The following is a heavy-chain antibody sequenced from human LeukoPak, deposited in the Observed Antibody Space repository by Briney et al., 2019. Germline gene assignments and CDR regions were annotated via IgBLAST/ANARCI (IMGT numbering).Heavy chain of an antibody. V-gene: IGHV1-46*01. J-gene: IGHJ4*02. D-gene: IGHD6-13*01. CDR3: ASAIEAAGTIKMVLDY. CDR2: INPSGCST. Sequence: GASVTVSCKASGYTFPSHYMHWVRQAPGQGREWMGIINPSGCSTSYAQKFQVRVTMTRDMSTSTVYMELSSLSSEDTAVYYCASAIEAAGTIKMVLDYWGQGTLVTVSS. CDR1: GYTFPSHY.